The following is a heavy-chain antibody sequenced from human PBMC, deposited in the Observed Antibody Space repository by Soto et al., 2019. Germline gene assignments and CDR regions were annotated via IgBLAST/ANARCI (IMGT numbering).Heavy chain of an antibody. V-gene: IGHV3-23*01. CDR3: AKDLVVVPAAMFDY. D-gene: IGHD2-2*01. Sequence: EVQLLESGGGLVQPGGSLRLSCAASGFTFSSYAMSWVRQAPGKGLEWVSAISGSGGSTYYADSVKGRFTISRDNSKNEMYLQMSSLRAEDTAVYYCAKDLVVVPAAMFDYWGQGTLVTVSS. J-gene: IGHJ4*02. CDR1: GFTFSSYA. CDR2: ISGSGGST.